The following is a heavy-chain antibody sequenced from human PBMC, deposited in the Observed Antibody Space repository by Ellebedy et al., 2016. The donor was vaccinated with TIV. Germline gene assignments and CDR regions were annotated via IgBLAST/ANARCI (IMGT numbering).Heavy chain of an antibody. CDR3: AEGPEFRYAYPPWDW. V-gene: IGHV3-30*18. CDR2: ISYDGTYT. Sequence: GESLKISCLASGFAFTYYTFHWVRQAPGKGLEWVAVISYDGTYTYYADSVRGRFSISRDIPRDTLDLQMTNVRPDDTAMYFCAEGPEFRYAYPPWDWWGQGTLVTVSS. J-gene: IGHJ1*01. D-gene: IGHD3-16*01. CDR1: GFAFTYYT.